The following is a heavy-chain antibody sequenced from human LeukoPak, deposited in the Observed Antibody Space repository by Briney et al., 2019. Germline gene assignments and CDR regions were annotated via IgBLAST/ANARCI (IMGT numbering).Heavy chain of an antibody. J-gene: IGHJ5*02. CDR1: GYSFTSYW. Sequence: GESLKISYKGSGYSFTSYWIGWVRPMPGKGLEWMGIIYPGDSDTRYSPSFQGQVTISADKSISTAYLQWSSLKASDTAMYYCARANVAAGVRWFDPWGQGTLVTVSS. CDR2: IYPGDSDT. D-gene: IGHD6-13*01. CDR3: ARANVAAGVRWFDP. V-gene: IGHV5-51*01.